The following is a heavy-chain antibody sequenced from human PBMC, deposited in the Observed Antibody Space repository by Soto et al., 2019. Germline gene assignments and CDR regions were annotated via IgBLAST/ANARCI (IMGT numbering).Heavy chain of an antibody. CDR3: VRRAITATTKWGAFDV. J-gene: IGHJ3*01. D-gene: IGHD1-20*01. CDR1: GFTFSSFV. Sequence: EVQLLESGGGLVQPGGSLRLSSAASGFTFSSFVMNWVRQAPGKGLEWVSTISPGADVSHYTDSVKGRFTISRDNSRRTLHLQMDSLRVEVAAVYFCVRRAITATTKWGAFDVWGQGTAVTVSS. CDR2: ISPGADVS. V-gene: IGHV3-23*01.